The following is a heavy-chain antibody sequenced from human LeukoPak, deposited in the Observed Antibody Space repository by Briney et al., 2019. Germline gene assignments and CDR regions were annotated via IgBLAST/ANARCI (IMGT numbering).Heavy chain of an antibody. J-gene: IGHJ6*03. CDR1: GGTFSSYA. V-gene: IGHV1-69*06. CDR3: ARPRYSSSWYHYYYYYMDV. D-gene: IGHD6-13*01. CDR2: IIPIFGTA. Sequence: ASVKVSCKASGGTFSSYAISWVRQAPGQGLEWTGGIIPIFGTANYAQKFQGRVTITADKSTSTAYMELSSLRSEDTAVYYCARPRYSSSWYHYYYYYMDVWGKGTTVTVSS.